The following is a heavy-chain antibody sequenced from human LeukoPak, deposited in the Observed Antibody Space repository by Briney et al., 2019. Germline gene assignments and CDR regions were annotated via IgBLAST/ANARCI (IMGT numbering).Heavy chain of an antibody. Sequence: SETLSLTCTVSGGSISSYYWSWIRQPAGKGLEWIGRIYTSGSTNYNPSLKSRVTMSVDTSKNQFSLKLSSVTAADTALYYCARDLDITMIVGYYMDVWGKGTTVTVSS. D-gene: IGHD3-22*01. CDR1: GGSISSYY. CDR3: ARDLDITMIVGYYMDV. CDR2: IYTSGST. J-gene: IGHJ6*03. V-gene: IGHV4-4*07.